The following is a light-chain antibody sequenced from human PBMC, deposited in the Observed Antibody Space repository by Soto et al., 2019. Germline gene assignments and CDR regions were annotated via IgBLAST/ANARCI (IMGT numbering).Light chain of an antibody. CDR1: KAIGSS. Sequence: DIHMTQSPSTLSASWVDRVTITCXASKAIGSSFAWYQQKPGKVPEVLIYGASTLQNGVPSRFSGSGSGTDFTLTISSLQPEDFATYYCQQLNSYPLTFGGGTKVDIK. CDR2: GAS. J-gene: IGKJ4*01. V-gene: IGKV1-9*01. CDR3: QQLNSYPLT.